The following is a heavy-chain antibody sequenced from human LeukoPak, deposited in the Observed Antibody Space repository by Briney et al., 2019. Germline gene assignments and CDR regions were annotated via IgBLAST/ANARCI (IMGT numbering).Heavy chain of an antibody. CDR2: MNPNSGNT. CDR3: ARDKAVYDILTGYYYYMDV. Sequence: ASVKVSCKASGYTFTSYDINWVRQATGQGLEWMGWMNPNSGNTGYAQKFQGRVTMTRNTSISTAYMELSRLRSDDTAVYYCARDKAVYDILTGYYYYMDVWGKGTTVTISS. V-gene: IGHV1-8*01. J-gene: IGHJ6*03. D-gene: IGHD3-9*01. CDR1: GYTFTSYD.